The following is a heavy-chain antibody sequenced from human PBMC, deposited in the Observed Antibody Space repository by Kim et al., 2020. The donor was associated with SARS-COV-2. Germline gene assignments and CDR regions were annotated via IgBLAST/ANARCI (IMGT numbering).Heavy chain of an antibody. J-gene: IGHJ4*02. CDR2: INPNSGGT. D-gene: IGHD3-10*01. CDR3: ARDHRYYGSGSYYNPYY. Sequence: ASVKVSCKASGYTFTGYYMHWVRQAPGQGLEWMGWINPNSGGTNYAQKFQGRVTMTRDTSISTAYMELSRLRSDDTAVYYCARDHRYYGSGSYYNPYYWGQGTLVTVSS. CDR1: GYTFTGYY. V-gene: IGHV1-2*02.